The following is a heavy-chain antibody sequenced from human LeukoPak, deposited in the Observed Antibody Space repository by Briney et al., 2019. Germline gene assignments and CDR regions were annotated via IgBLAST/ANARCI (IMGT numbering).Heavy chain of an antibody. CDR3: ARGRVSSSSWSSTYYYYFYMDV. CDR2: IYHSGST. D-gene: IGHD6-13*01. V-gene: IGHV4-38-2*02. Sequence: SETLSLTCTVSGYSISSGYYWGWIRQPPGKGLEWIGNIYHSGSTYYNPSLKSRVTMSVDTSKNHFSLELSSVTAADTAVYFCARGRVSSSSWSSTYYYYFYMDVWGKGTTVTVSS. CDR1: GYSISSGYY. J-gene: IGHJ6*03.